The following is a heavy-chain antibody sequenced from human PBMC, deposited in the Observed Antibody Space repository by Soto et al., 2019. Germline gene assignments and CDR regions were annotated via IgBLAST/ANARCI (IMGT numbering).Heavy chain of an antibody. V-gene: IGHV3-30-3*01. CDR2: ISYDGSNK. CDR3: ARGRGSSGWYKDY. CDR1: GFTFSSYA. D-gene: IGHD6-19*01. Sequence: QVQLVESGGGVVQPGRSLRLSCAASGFTFSSYAMHWVRQAPGKGLEWVAVISYDGSNKYYADSVKGRFTISRDNSKNTLYLQMNSLRAVDTAVYFCARGRGSSGWYKDYWGQGTLVTVSS. J-gene: IGHJ4*02.